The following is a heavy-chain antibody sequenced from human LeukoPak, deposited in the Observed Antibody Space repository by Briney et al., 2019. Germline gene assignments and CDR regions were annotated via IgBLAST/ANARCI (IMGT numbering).Heavy chain of an antibody. Sequence: PSETLSLTCTVSGGSISSGGYYWSWIRQHPGKGLEWIGYIYYSGSTYYNPSLKSRVTISVDTSKNQFSLKLSSVTAADTAVYYCARMVEQQLVFDYWGQGTLVTVSS. CDR3: ARMVEQQLVFDY. J-gene: IGHJ4*02. V-gene: IGHV4-31*03. CDR1: GGSISSGGYY. CDR2: IYYSGST. D-gene: IGHD6-13*01.